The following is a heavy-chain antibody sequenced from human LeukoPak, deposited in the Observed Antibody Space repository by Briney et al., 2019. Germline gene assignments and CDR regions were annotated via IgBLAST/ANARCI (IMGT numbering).Heavy chain of an antibody. CDR2: ISGTGGST. V-gene: IGHV3-23*01. J-gene: IGHJ4*02. CDR3: AKEREAYCSGGSCYGSDKLFPADY. Sequence: GGSLRLSCAASGLTFSSYAMTWVRQARRKGLEWVSCISGTGGSTFYADSVKGRFTISRDNSKNTLYLQMNSLRAEDTAIYYCAKEREAYCSGGSCYGSDKLFPADYWGQGTLVTVSS. CDR1: GLTFSSYA. D-gene: IGHD2-15*01.